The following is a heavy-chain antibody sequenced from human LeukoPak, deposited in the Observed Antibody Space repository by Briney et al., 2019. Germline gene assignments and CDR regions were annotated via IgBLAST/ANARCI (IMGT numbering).Heavy chain of an antibody. D-gene: IGHD6-19*01. Sequence: SQTLSLTCTVSGGSIKTGGYSWTWIRQPAGKGLEWIGRVYISGNTDQNPSLKSRVTVSMDSSRNQFSLEMKSVTAADTAVYYCTRGWSSAGVFDSWGQGTVVTVSS. V-gene: IGHV4-61*02. CDR2: VYISGNT. CDR3: TRGWSSAGVFDS. J-gene: IGHJ3*02. CDR1: GGSIKTGGYS.